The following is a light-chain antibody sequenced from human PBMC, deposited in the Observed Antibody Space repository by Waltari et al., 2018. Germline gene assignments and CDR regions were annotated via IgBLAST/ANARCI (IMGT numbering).Light chain of an antibody. J-gene: IGKJ3*01. CDR1: QDVSSSY. CDR2: GAS. V-gene: IGKV3-20*01. Sequence: EIVLTQSPGTLSLSPGERATLPCRPSQDVSSSYLALYQQKPGQAPRLLIYGASFRAAGIPERFSGSGSGTDFTLTISRLEPEDFAVFYCLQYGSPPFTFGPGTKVEIK. CDR3: LQYGSPPFT.